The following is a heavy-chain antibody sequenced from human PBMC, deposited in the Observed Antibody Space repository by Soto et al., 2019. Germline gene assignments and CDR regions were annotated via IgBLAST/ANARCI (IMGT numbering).Heavy chain of an antibody. Sequence: SGPTLVNPTQTLTLTCTFSGFSLSTSGVGVGWIRQPPGKALEWLALIYWDDDKRYSPSLKSRLTITKDTSKNQVVLTMTNMDPVDTATYYCAHPQSFCSSTSCQYFDIWGQGTMVTVSS. V-gene: IGHV2-5*02. J-gene: IGHJ3*02. CDR2: IYWDDDK. CDR3: AHPQSFCSSTSCQYFDI. CDR1: GFSLSTSGVG. D-gene: IGHD2-2*01.